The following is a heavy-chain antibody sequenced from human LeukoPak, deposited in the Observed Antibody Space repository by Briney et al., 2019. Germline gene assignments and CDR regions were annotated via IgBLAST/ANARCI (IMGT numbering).Heavy chain of an antibody. Sequence: NSSETLSLTCTVSGYSISSGYYWGWIRQPPGKGLEWIGSIYHSGSTYYNPSLKSRVTISVDTSKKQFSLKLSSVTAADTAVYYCARGGYNIWEYYFGYWGQGTLVTVSS. CDR2: IYHSGST. D-gene: IGHD5-24*01. CDR3: ARGGYNIWEYYFGY. CDR1: GYSISSGYY. J-gene: IGHJ4*02. V-gene: IGHV4-38-2*02.